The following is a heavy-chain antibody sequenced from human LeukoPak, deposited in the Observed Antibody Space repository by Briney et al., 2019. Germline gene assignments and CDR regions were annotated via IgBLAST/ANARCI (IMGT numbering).Heavy chain of an antibody. CDR2: INPNGGST. CDR1: GYTFTSYY. CDR3: ARKGGDYDFWSAMDV. V-gene: IGHV1-46*03. Sequence: GASVKVSCKASGYTFTSYYMHWVRQAPGQGLEWMGIINPNGGSTSYAQKFQGRVTMTRDTSTSTVYMELSSLRSEDTAVYYCARKGGDYDFWSAMDVWGKGTTVTVSS. J-gene: IGHJ6*04. D-gene: IGHD3-3*01.